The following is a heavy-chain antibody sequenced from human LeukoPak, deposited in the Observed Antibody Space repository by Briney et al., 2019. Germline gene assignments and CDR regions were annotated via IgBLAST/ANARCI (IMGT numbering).Heavy chain of an antibody. D-gene: IGHD2-2*01. V-gene: IGHV3-33*06. CDR3: AKDRCSSTSCYYYYYMDV. Sequence: GGSLRLSCAASGFTFSSYGMHWVRQAPGKGLEWVVVIWYDGSNKYYADSVKGRFTISRDNSKNTPYLQMNSLRAEDTAVYYCAKDRCSSTSCYYYYYMDVWGKGTTVTVS. CDR1: GFTFSSYG. J-gene: IGHJ6*03. CDR2: IWYDGSNK.